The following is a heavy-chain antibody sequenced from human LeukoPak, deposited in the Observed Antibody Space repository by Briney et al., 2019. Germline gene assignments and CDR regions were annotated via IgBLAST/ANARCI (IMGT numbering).Heavy chain of an antibody. CDR2: MNPNSGNT. CDR3: AKDPMTSVTTTAY. CDR1: RYTFTTYD. Sequence: VASVTVSCKASRYTFTTYDINWVRQATGQGLEWIGWMNPNSGNTGYAQKFQGRVTMTRNTSISTAYMDLSSLRSEDTAVYYCAKDPMTSVTTTAYWGQGTLVTVSS. J-gene: IGHJ4*02. V-gene: IGHV1-8*01. D-gene: IGHD4-17*01.